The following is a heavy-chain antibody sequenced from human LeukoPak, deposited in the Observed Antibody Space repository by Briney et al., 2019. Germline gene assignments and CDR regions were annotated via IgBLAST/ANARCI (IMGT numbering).Heavy chain of an antibody. CDR2: VIPIFGTA. CDR1: GGTFSSYA. CDR3: ARDRIAAAGYYYYYMDV. Sequence: SVKVSCKASGGTFSSYAISWVRQAPGQGLEWMGGVIPIFGTANYAQKFQGRVTITTDESTSTAYMELSSLRFEDTAVYYCARDRIAAAGYYYYYMDVWGKGTTVTVSS. D-gene: IGHD6-13*01. J-gene: IGHJ6*03. V-gene: IGHV1-69*05.